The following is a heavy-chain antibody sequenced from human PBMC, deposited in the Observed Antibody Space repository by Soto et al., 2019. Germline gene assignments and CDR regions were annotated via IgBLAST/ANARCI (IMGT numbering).Heavy chain of an antibody. CDR2: TYYTGST. Sequence: SETLSLTCSVSGGSISGYYWSWIRQPPGKELEWIGYTYYTGSTSYNPSLKSRVTISVDTSRNQFSLKLNSVTAADTAVYYCARDAESGTYYPFYYWGQGNLVTVSS. J-gene: IGHJ4*02. D-gene: IGHD1-26*01. CDR3: ARDAESGTYYPFYY. CDR1: GGSISGYY. V-gene: IGHV4-59*01.